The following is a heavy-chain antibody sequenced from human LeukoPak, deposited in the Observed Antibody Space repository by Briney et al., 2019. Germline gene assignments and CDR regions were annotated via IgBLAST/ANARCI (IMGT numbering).Heavy chain of an antibody. CDR3: ARDRTPSSGWFGIFDY. CDR2: ISGIGDAT. V-gene: IGHV3-21*01. D-gene: IGHD6-19*01. Sequence: PGGSLRLSCAASGFTFRNYDMSWVRQAPGKGLEWVSAISGIGDATYSADSVKGRFTISRDNAKNSLYLQMNSLRAEDTAVYYCARDRTPSSGWFGIFDYWGQGTLVTVSS. J-gene: IGHJ4*02. CDR1: GFTFRNYD.